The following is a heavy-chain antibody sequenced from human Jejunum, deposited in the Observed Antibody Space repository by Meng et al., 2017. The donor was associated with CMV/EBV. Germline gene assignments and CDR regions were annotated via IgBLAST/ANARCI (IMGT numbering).Heavy chain of an antibody. CDR3: ARVAGRATVMTYDY. CDR1: GFTFSSYS. Sequence: CAASGFTFSSYSMNWVRQAPGKGLEWVSSISSSSDYTHYADSVKGRFTISRDNANNSLYLQMNSLRAADTAVYYCARVAGRATVMTYDYWGQGTLVTVSS. V-gene: IGHV3-21*01. J-gene: IGHJ4*02. D-gene: IGHD2-21*02. CDR2: ISSSSDYT.